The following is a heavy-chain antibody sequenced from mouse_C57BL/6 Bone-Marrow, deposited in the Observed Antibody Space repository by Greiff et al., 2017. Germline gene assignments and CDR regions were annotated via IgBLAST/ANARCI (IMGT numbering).Heavy chain of an antibody. CDR2: IYPGSGNT. J-gene: IGHJ3*01. V-gene: IGHV1-76*01. CDR3: ARGIYYDYDVWFAY. CDR1: GYTFTDYY. Sequence: VQLQQSGAELVRPGASVKLSCKASGYTFTDYYINWVKQRPGQGLEWIARIYPGSGNTYYNEKFKGKATLTAEKSSSTAYMQLSSLTSEDSAVYFCARGIYYDYDVWFAYWGQGTLVTVSA. D-gene: IGHD2-4*01.